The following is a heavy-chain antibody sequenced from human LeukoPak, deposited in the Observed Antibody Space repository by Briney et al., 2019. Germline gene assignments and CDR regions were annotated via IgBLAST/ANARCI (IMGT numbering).Heavy chain of an antibody. CDR1: GYTFTSYG. D-gene: IGHD3-10*01. CDR3: ARDPLGDLTDLFDY. CDR2: ISAYNGNT. J-gene: IGHJ4*02. V-gene: IGHV1-18*01. Sequence: ASVKVSCKASGYTFTSYGISWVRQAPGQGLEWMGWISAYNGNTNYAQKLQGRVTMTTDTSTSTAYMELRSLRSDDTAVYYCARDPLGDLTDLFDYWGQGTLVTVSS.